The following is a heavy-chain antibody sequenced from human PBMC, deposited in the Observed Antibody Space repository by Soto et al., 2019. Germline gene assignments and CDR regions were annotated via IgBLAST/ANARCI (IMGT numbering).Heavy chain of an antibody. J-gene: IGHJ4*02. V-gene: IGHV4-39*01. CDR1: GGSISSSSYY. D-gene: IGHD3-3*01. CDR2: IYYSGST. Sequence: SETLSLTCTVSGGSISSSSYYWGWIRQPPGKGLEWIGSIYYSGSTYYNPSLKSRVTISVDTSKNQFSLKLSSVTAADTAVYYCANSFWNRKYYFDYWGQGTLVTVSS. CDR3: ANSFWNRKYYFDY.